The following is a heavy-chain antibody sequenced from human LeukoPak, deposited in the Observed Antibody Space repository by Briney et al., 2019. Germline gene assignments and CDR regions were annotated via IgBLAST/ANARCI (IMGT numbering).Heavy chain of an antibody. J-gene: IGHJ4*02. CDR2: ISYDGSNK. Sequence: GGSLRLSCAASGFTFSSYGMHWVRQAPGKGLEWVAVISYDGSNKYYADSVKGRFTISKDNSKNTLYLQMNSLRAEDTAVYYCAKDAYLDYWGQGTLVTVSS. CDR1: GFTFSSYG. V-gene: IGHV3-30*18. CDR3: AKDAYLDY.